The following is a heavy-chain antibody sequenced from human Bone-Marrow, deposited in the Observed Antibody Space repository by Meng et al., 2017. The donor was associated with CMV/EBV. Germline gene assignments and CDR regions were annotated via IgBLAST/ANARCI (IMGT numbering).Heavy chain of an antibody. CDR1: GFTFSSYS. Sequence: GGSLRLSCAASGFTFSSYSMNWVRQAPGKGLEWVSSISSSSSYIYYADSVKGRFTISRDNAKNSLYLQMNSLRAEDTAVYYCARLMGERRIDAFDIWGQGTMVTVSS. D-gene: IGHD3-16*01. CDR3: ARLMGERRIDAFDI. V-gene: IGHV3-21*01. J-gene: IGHJ3*02. CDR2: ISSSSSYI.